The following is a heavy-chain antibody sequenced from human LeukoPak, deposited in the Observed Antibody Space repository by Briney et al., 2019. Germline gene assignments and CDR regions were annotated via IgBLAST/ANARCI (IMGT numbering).Heavy chain of an antibody. J-gene: IGHJ4*02. CDR3: ARGGYGSGSFPGDFDY. CDR1: GGSISSYY. Sequence: SETLSLTCTVSGGSISSYYWSWIRQPAGKGLEWIGRIYTSGSTNYNPSLKSRVTMSVDTSKNQFSLKLSSVTAADTAVYYCARGGYGSGSFPGDFDYWGQGTLVTVSS. D-gene: IGHD3-10*01. CDR2: IYTSGST. V-gene: IGHV4-4*07.